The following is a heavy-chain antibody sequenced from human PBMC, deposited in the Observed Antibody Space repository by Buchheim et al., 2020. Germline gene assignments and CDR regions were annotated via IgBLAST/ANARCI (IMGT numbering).Heavy chain of an antibody. CDR2: IYHSGST. J-gene: IGHJ5*02. CDR3: ARVGQYYYGSGTSVWFDP. CDR1: GASISSGGYS. Sequence: QLQLQESGSGLVKPSQTLPLTCAVSGASISSGGYSWSWIRQPPGKGLEWIGYIYHSGSTYSNPSLKSRVPISVDRSKNQFSLKLSSVTAADTAVDYCARVGQYYYGSGTSVWFDPWGQGTL. D-gene: IGHD3-10*01. V-gene: IGHV4-30-2*01.